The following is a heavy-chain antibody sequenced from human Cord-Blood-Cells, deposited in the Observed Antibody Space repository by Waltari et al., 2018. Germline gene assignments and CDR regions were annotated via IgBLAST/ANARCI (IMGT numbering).Heavy chain of an antibody. V-gene: IGHV1-2*06. CDR3: ARDPHDYSNYGYYYGMDV. CDR2: SNPNSGGT. CDR1: GYTFTGYY. D-gene: IGHD4-4*01. Sequence: QVQLVQSGAEVKKPGASVKVSCKASGYTFTGYYMHWVRQALGQGLEWMGRSNPNSGGTKYAQKFQGRVTITRDTSISIAYMELSRLRSDDTAVDYCARDPHDYSNYGYYYGMDVWGQGTTVTVSS. J-gene: IGHJ6*02.